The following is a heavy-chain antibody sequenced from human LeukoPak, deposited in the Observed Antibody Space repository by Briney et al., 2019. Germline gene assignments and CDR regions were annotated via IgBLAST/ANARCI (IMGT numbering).Heavy chain of an antibody. D-gene: IGHD3-22*01. V-gene: IGHV1-18*01. J-gene: IGHJ4*02. CDR1: GYTFTSYG. CDR2: ISAYNGNT. Sequence: ASVKVSCKASGYTFTSYGISWVRQAPGQGLEWMGWISAYNGNTNYAQKLQGRVTMTTDTSTSTAYMELRSLRSDDTAVYYCARVKYYYDSSGYYSPLDYWGQGTLVTVSS. CDR3: ARVKYYYDSSGYYSPLDY.